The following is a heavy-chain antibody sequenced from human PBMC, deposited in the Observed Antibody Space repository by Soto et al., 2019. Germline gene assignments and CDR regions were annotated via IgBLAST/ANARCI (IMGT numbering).Heavy chain of an antibody. D-gene: IGHD6-13*01. CDR2: IYHSGST. CDR3: ARVGLGGAAAGTPGGYYFDY. Sequence: QVQLQESGPGLVKPSGTLSLTCAVSGGSISSSNWWSWVRQPPGKGLEWIGEIYHSGSTNYNPSLKSRVTISVDKSKNQFSLKLSSVTAADTAVYYCARVGLGGAAAGTPGGYYFDYWGQGTLVTVSS. V-gene: IGHV4-4*02. CDR1: GGSISSSNW. J-gene: IGHJ4*02.